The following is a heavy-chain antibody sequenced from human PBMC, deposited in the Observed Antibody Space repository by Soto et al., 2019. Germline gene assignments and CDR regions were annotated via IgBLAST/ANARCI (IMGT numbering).Heavy chain of an antibody. Sequence: GESLKIYCKGSGYRLTSYWIGWVRQMPGKGLEWMGIIYTGDSDTRYIPSFQGQVTISADKSISTADLQWSSLKASDTAMYYCARRYCSSTSCYIRPPDYWGQGTLVTVSS. CDR3: ARRYCSSTSCYIRPPDY. CDR1: GYRLTSYW. D-gene: IGHD2-2*02. J-gene: IGHJ4*02. V-gene: IGHV5-51*01. CDR2: IYTGDSDT.